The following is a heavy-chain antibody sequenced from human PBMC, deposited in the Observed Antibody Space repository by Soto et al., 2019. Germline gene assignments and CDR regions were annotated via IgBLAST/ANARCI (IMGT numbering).Heavy chain of an antibody. J-gene: IGHJ3*02. Sequence: QVQLVQSGAEVKKPGSSVKVSCKASGGTFSSYAISWVRQAPGQGLEWMGGIIPIFGTANYAQKFQGRVTITADKSTSTAYMELSSLRSEDTAVYYCASLGYCSGGSCYGRNDAFDIWGQGTMVTVSS. CDR2: IIPIFGTA. CDR1: GGTFSSYA. D-gene: IGHD2-15*01. CDR3: ASLGYCSGGSCYGRNDAFDI. V-gene: IGHV1-69*06.